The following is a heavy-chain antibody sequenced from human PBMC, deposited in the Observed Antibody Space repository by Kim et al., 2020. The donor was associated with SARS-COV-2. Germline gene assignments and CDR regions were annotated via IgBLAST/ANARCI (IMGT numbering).Heavy chain of an antibody. CDR3: ARYLGGEGAFDI. V-gene: IGHV4-59*01. Sequence: NPALNSRVAILLDTSNNQFSRRLTSVTAADTAVYYCARYLGGEGAFDIWGPGTIVTVSS. J-gene: IGHJ3*02. D-gene: IGHD3-9*01.